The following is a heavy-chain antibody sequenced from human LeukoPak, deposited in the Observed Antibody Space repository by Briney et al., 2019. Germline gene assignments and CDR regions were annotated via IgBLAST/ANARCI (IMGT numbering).Heavy chain of an antibody. D-gene: IGHD1-26*01. J-gene: IGHJ6*03. CDR2: ISAYNGNT. V-gene: IGHV1-18*01. CDR3: AKHSGSYLSDYYYYYMDV. Sequence: GESLKISCKGSGYTFTSYGISWVRQAPGQGLEWMGWISAYNGNTNYAQKLQGRVTMTTDTSTSTAYMELRSLRSDDTAVYYCAKHSGSYLSDYYYYYMDVWGKGTTVTVSS. CDR1: GYTFTSYG.